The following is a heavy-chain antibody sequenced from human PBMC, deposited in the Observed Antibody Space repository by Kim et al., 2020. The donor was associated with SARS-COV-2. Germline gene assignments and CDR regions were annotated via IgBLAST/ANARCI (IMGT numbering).Heavy chain of an antibody. J-gene: IGHJ6*02. D-gene: IGHD2-15*01. CDR3: ASCRSGGSLFLNYYYYGMDV. Sequence: SETLSLTCAVSGGSISSSNWWSWVRQPPGKGLEWIGEIYHSGSTNYNPSLKSRVTISVDKSKNQFSLKLSSVTAADTAVYYCASCRSGGSLFLNYYYYGMDVWGQGTTVTVSS. CDR1: GGSISSSNW. CDR2: IYHSGST. V-gene: IGHV4-4*02.